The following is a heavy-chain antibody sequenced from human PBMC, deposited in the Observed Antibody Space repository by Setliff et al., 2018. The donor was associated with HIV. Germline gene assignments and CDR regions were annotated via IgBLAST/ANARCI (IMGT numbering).Heavy chain of an antibody. D-gene: IGHD3-10*01. CDR3: SKGPLNTYGWGY. CDR1: GFSLTTYG. J-gene: IGHJ4*02. Sequence: GESLKISCAASGFSLTTYGMHWVRQTPGKGLEWVAFIQHDENNKYYAGSVKGRFTISRDTSKNTLYLQMNSLTTDDTAIYYCSKGPLNTYGWGYWGQGTEVTVSS. CDR2: IQHDENNK. V-gene: IGHV3-30*02.